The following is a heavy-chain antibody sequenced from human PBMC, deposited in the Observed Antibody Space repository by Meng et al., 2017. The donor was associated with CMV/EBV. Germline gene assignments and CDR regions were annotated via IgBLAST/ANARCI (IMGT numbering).Heavy chain of an antibody. CDR1: GLTVSSNY. D-gene: IGHD6-19*01. V-gene: IGHV3-53*01. CDR3: ERSSGWYAFDM. Sequence: GESLKISCAVSGLTVSSNYMSWVRQAPGKGLEWVSVIYSGGTTGYADSVRGRFTISRDKSKNTLYLQVNSLRVEDTAVYYCERSSGWYAFDMWGQGTMVTVSS. CDR2: IYSGGTT. J-gene: IGHJ3*02.